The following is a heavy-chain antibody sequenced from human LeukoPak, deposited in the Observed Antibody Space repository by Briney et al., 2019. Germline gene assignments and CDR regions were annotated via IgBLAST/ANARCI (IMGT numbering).Heavy chain of an antibody. CDR2: MNPNSGNT. D-gene: IGHD3-22*01. J-gene: IGHJ3*02. V-gene: IGHV1-8*03. CDR3: ARGHYYDSSGGPDAFDI. Sequence: GASVKVSCKASGSTFTSYDINWVRQATGQGLEWMGWMNPNSGNTGYAQKFQGRVTITRNTSISTAYMELSSLRSEDTAVYYCARGHYYDSSGGPDAFDIWGQGTMVTVSS. CDR1: GSTFTSYD.